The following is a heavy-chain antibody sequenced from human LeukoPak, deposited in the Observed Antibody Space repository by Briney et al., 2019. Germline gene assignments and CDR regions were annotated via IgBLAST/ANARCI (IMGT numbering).Heavy chain of an antibody. V-gene: IGHV4-38-2*02. CDR1: GYSIGSGYY. J-gene: IGHJ4*02. D-gene: IGHD4-17*01. CDR3: ASEPARRGSDSGS. Sequence: SETLSLTCTVSGYSIGSGYYWGWIRQPPGKGLEWIGSIYHSGSTYYNPSLKSRVTISVDTSKNQFSLKLSSVTAADTAVYYCASEPARRGSDSGSWGQGTLVTVSS. CDR2: IYHSGST.